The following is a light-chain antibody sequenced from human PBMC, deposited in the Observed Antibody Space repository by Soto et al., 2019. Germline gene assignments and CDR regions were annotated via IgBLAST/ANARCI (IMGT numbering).Light chain of an antibody. Sequence: QSALTQPASVSGSPGQSVTISCTGTSSDVGGYNHVSWYQQHPGKAPKLMIYDVYDRPSGVSNRFSGSKSGNTASLTISGLQAEDEADYYCSSYGSGTTLVVFGGGTKLTVL. V-gene: IGLV2-14*01. CDR3: SSYGSGTTLVV. CDR2: DVY. CDR1: SSDVGGYNH. J-gene: IGLJ2*01.